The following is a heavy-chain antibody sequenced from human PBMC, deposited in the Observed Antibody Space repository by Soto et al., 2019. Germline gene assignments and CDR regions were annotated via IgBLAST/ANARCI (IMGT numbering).Heavy chain of an antibody. CDR1: GFTFSSYA. D-gene: IGHD3-10*01. CDR2: ISGSGSDT. V-gene: IGHV3-23*01. Sequence: EVQLLESGGGLVQPGGSLRLSCAASGFTFSSYAMSWVRQAPGKGLEWVSAISGSGSDTYYAGSVKGRFTISRDNSKNTLYLQMNSLRDENAALYYCAKGRLASGSGVRFDPWGQGTLVTVSS. CDR3: AKGRLASGSGVRFDP. J-gene: IGHJ5*02.